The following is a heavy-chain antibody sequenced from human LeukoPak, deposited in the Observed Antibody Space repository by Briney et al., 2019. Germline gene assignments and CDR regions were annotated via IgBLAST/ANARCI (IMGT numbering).Heavy chain of an antibody. J-gene: IGHJ4*02. D-gene: IGHD3-3*01. CDR3: ARLKGGPHFDSTIFGVVITHFDY. CDR2: ISAYNGNT. V-gene: IGHV1-18*01. Sequence: ASVKVSCKASGYTFTSYGISWVRQAPGQGLEWMGWISAYNGNTNYAQKLQGRVTMTTDTSTSTAYMELRSLRSDDTAVYYCARLKGGPHFDSTIFGVVITHFDYWGQGTLVTVSS. CDR1: GYTFTSYG.